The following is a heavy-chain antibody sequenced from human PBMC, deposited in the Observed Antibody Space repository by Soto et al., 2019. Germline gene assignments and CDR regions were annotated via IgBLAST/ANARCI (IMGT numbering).Heavy chain of an antibody. Sequence: EVQLVESGGGLVQPGGSLRLSCAASGFTVSSNDMSWVRQAPGKGLECVAILYSGGSTNYADSVKGRFAISRDSSKNTLDLQMNSLRDEDTAVYYCARRHYYGSDWGQGTLVTVSS. D-gene: IGHD3-10*01. CDR3: ARRHYYGSD. CDR2: LYSGGST. V-gene: IGHV3-66*04. J-gene: IGHJ4*02. CDR1: GFTVSSND.